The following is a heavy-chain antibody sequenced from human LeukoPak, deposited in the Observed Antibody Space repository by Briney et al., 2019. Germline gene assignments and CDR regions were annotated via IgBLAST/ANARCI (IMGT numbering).Heavy chain of an antibody. CDR2: IYFSGST. Sequence: SETLSLTCTVSGGSISSGDYYWSWIRQPPGKGLEWIGYIYFSGSTYYNPSLKSRVTISVDTSKNQFSLKLSSVTAADMAVYYCARGPNYVWGSYQYFDYWGQGTLVTVSS. D-gene: IGHD3-16*02. CDR3: ARGPNYVWGSYQYFDY. V-gene: IGHV4-30-4*01. CDR1: GGSISSGDYY. J-gene: IGHJ4*02.